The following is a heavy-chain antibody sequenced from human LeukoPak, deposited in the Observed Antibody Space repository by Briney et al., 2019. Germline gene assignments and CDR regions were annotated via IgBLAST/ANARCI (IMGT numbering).Heavy chain of an antibody. V-gene: IGHV4-34*01. Sequence: SETLSLTCAVYGGSFRDYYWSWIRQPPGKGLDWIGEINHSGSTNYNPSLKSRVTISVDTSKNQFSLRLSSVTAADTAVYYCARSHDFDWLTDYWGQGTLVTVSS. D-gene: IGHD3-9*01. CDR3: ARSHDFDWLTDY. CDR2: INHSGST. CDR1: GGSFRDYY. J-gene: IGHJ4*02.